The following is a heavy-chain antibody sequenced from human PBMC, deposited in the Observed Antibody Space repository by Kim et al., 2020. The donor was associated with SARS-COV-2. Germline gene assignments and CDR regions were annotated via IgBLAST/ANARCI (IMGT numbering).Heavy chain of an antibody. Sequence: GGSLRHSCAASGFTFSSYAMHWVRQAPGKGLEWVAVISYDGSNKYYADSVKGRFTISRDNSKNTLYLQMNSLRAEDTAVYYCARDGGYWFDPWGQGTLVT. CDR1: GFTFSSYA. CDR2: ISYDGSNK. V-gene: IGHV3-30-3*01. J-gene: IGHJ5*02. CDR3: ARDGGYWFDP. D-gene: IGHD3-16*01.